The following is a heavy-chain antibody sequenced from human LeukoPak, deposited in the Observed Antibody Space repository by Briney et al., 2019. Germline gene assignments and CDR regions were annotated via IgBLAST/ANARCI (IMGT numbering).Heavy chain of an antibody. D-gene: IGHD6-19*01. CDR2: VNPDGSSI. CDR3: ARDFTQWLVDPELDY. Sequence: GGSLRLSCAASGFTFSTYWMHWVRQTPGKGLAWVSRVNPDGSSINYADSVKGRFTISRDNAKSTLYLQMNSLRAEDTAVYYCARDFTQWLVDPELDYWGQGTLVTVSS. V-gene: IGHV3-74*01. CDR1: GFTFSTYW. J-gene: IGHJ4*02.